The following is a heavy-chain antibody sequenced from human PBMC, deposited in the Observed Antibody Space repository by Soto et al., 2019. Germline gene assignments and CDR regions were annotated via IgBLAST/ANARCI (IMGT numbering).Heavy chain of an antibody. CDR3: ARAAGGRRVVVSLVY. D-gene: IGHD3-22*01. J-gene: IGHJ4*02. V-gene: IGHV3-30-3*01. CDR2: ISYDGSNK. Sequence: QVQLVESGGGVVQPGRSLRLSCAASGFTFSSYAMHWVRQAPGKGLEWVAVISYDGSNKYYADSVKGRFTISRDNSKNTLYLQMNSLRAEDTAVYYCARAAGGRRVVVSLVYWGQGTLVTVSS. CDR1: GFTFSSYA.